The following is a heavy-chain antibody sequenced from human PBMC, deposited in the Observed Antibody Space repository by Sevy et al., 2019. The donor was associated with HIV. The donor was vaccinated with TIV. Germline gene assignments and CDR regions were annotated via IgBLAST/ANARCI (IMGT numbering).Heavy chain of an antibody. CDR1: GFTFISYG. Sequence: GGSLRLSCAASGFTFISYGMHWVRQAPGKGLEWVAVISYDGNHKYYAGDSVKGRFSISRDNSKNTLYLEINSLRNEDTAVFYCAKDGGNYGTGINNYGMAVWGQGTTVTVSS. CDR3: AKDGGNYGTGINNYGMAV. V-gene: IGHV3-30*18. J-gene: IGHJ6*02. D-gene: IGHD1-1*01. CDR2: ISYDGNHK.